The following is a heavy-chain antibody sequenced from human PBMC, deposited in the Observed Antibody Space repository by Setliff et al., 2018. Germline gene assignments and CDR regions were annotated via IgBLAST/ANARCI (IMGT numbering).Heavy chain of an antibody. CDR2: IHYRGTT. CDR3: ARTGTYRYFDY. Sequence: PSETLSLTCTVSGASISSGTCYWAWIRQPPGKGLEWIGRIHYRGTTYSNASLASRLTISVDTAKNQFSLKLNSVTAADTAVYYCARTGTYRYFDYWGRGTLVTVSS. CDR1: GASISSGTCY. D-gene: IGHD1-1*01. J-gene: IGHJ4*02. V-gene: IGHV4-39*01.